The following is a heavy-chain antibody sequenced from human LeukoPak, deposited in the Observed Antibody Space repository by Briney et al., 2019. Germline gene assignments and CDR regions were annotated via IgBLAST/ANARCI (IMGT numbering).Heavy chain of an antibody. J-gene: IGHJ6*03. V-gene: IGHV4-59*11. D-gene: IGHD3-16*01. CDR3: TRDRNWGDHYYMHV. CDR2: ISYSGTT. CDR1: SGSISSQH. Sequence: PSETLSLTCTVSSGSISSQHWSWIRQPPGKGLEWIGFISYSGTTYYNPSLESRVTISRDTSRNQFSLKLSSVTAADTAVYDCTRDRNWGDHYYMHVWGKGTTVTVSS.